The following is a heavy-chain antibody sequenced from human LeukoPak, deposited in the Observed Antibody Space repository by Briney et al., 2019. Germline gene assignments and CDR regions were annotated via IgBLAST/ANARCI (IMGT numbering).Heavy chain of an antibody. CDR1: GYTFTSYG. Sequence: ASVKVSCKASGYTFTSYGVSWVRQAPGQGLEWMGRISTYNGNTSYAQKLQGRVTMTTDTSTNTAYMELRSLSSEDTAVYYCAREGCSSTSCNHEEFDYWGQGTLVTVSS. J-gene: IGHJ4*02. CDR3: AREGCSSTSCNHEEFDY. V-gene: IGHV1-18*01. D-gene: IGHD2-2*01. CDR2: ISTYNGNT.